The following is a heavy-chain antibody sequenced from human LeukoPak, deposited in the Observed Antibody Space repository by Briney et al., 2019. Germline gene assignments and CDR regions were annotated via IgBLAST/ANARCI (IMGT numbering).Heavy chain of an antibody. J-gene: IGHJ4*02. CDR2: ISYVGSNK. Sequence: PGGSLRLSCAASGFTFSSYDMRWVRQAPGKGLEWVAVISYVGSNKYYADSVKGRFNISRDNSKNTLYLQMNSLRAEDTAVYYCARDPEGSSTLTLDYWGQGTLVTVSS. CDR1: GFTFSSYD. V-gene: IGHV3-30-3*01. CDR3: ARDPEGSSTLTLDY. D-gene: IGHD1-26*01.